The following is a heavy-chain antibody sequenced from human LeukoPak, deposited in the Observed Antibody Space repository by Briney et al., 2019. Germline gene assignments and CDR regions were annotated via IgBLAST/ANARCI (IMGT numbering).Heavy chain of an antibody. J-gene: IGHJ5*02. D-gene: IGHD6-19*01. CDR1: GGTFSSYA. V-gene: IGHV1-18*01. CDR3: ARDRGPEQWPQTFEGFDP. CDR2: ISAYNGNT. Sequence: GASVKVSCKASGGTFSSYAISWVRQAPGQGLEWMGWISAYNGNTNYAQKLQGRVTMTTDTSTSTAYMELRSLRSDDTAVYYCARDRGPEQWPQTFEGFDPWGQGTLVTVSS.